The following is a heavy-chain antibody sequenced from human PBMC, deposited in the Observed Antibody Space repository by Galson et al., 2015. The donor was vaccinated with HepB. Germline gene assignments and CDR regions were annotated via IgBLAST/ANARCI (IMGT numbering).Heavy chain of an antibody. CDR2: TSYDGSNK. Sequence: SLRLSCAASGFTFSSYAMYWVRQAPGKGLEWVAVTSYDGSNKYYADSVKGRFTISRDNSKNTLYLQMNSLRAEDTAVYYCARALLTGTTERFDYWGQGTLVTVSS. D-gene: IGHD1-20*01. J-gene: IGHJ4*02. CDR3: ARALLTGTTERFDY. CDR1: GFTFSSYA. V-gene: IGHV3-30*04.